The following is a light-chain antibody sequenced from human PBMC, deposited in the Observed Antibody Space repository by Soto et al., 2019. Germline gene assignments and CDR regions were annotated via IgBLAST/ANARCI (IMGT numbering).Light chain of an antibody. V-gene: IGKV3-20*01. CDR1: QSVKSSY. CDR3: QQYGTSPT. J-gene: IGKJ5*01. Sequence: IVFTQSPATLSLSPGERASLSCRASQSVKSSYLAWHQQTPGQAPRLLLYGVSNRATGIPDRFNASGSGTDFTLTISKLEPEDFAVYYCQQYGTSPTFGQGTRLEIK. CDR2: GVS.